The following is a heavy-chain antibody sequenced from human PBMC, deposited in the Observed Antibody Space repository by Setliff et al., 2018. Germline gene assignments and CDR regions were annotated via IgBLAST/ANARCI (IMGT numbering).Heavy chain of an antibody. V-gene: IGHV1-18*01. Sequence: ASVKVSCKASGYIFSSYGINWVRQAPGQGREWMGWISAYAQKFQGRVTMTTDTPTSTAYMELRSLRTDDTAVYYCARGPPDFVVVPAAAKFDYWGQGTLVTVSS. D-gene: IGHD2-2*01. CDR1: GYIFSSYG. CDR3: ARGPPDFVVVPAAAKFDY. CDR2: ISA. J-gene: IGHJ4*02.